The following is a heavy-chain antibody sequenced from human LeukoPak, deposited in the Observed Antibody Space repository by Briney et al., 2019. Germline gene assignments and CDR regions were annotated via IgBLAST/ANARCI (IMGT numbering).Heavy chain of an antibody. J-gene: IGHJ4*02. D-gene: IGHD6-19*01. CDR2: IYYSGST. Sequence: SETLSLTCTVSGGSVSSGSYYWSWIRQPPGKGLEWIGYIYYSGSTNYNPSLKRRVTISVDTSKNQFSLKLSSVTAADTAVYYCARARYSSGWYYFDYWGQGTLVTVSS. CDR1: GGSVSSGSYY. CDR3: ARARYSSGWYYFDY. V-gene: IGHV4-61*01.